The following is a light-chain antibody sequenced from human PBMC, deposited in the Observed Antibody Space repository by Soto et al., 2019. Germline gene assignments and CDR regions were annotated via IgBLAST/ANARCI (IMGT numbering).Light chain of an antibody. J-gene: IGLJ1*01. CDR1: RSDVGGYNF. Sequence: QSALTQPAPGSGSPGQSSPISCLETRSDVGGYNFLSGYQQHPGKAPKIMIYDVPNRPSGVCNRFSGSKSGNTASLTISGLQAEDEADYYCSSYTSSSTLVFGTGTKLTVL. CDR2: DVP. CDR3: SSYTSSSTLV. V-gene: IGLV2-14*01.